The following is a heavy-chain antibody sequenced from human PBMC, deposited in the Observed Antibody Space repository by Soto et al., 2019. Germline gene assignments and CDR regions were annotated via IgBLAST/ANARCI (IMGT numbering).Heavy chain of an antibody. Sequence: ASVKVSCKASGYTFTSYDINWVRQATGQGLEWVGWMNPNSGNTGYAQKFQGRVTMTRNTSISTAYMELSSLRSEDTAVYYCARVSRVVGGVIVGGPYYYYYYMDVWGKGTTVTVSS. CDR1: GYTFTSYD. D-gene: IGHD3-10*01. CDR2: MNPNSGNT. J-gene: IGHJ6*03. CDR3: ARVSRVVGGVIVGGPYYYYYYMDV. V-gene: IGHV1-8*01.